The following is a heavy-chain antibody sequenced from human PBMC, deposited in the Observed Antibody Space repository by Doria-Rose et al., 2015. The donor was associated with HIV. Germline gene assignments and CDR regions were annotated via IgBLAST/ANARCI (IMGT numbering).Heavy chain of an antibody. Sequence: LEWLGFIGSKAYGGTTEYAASLKDRFTISRDDSNTIAYLHMNSLKTEDTAVYFCTKSYNNFWSGSYYDYWGPGTLVTVSS. V-gene: IGHV3-49*02. CDR3: TKSYNNFWSGSYYDY. D-gene: IGHD3-3*01. CDR2: IGSKAYGGTT. J-gene: IGHJ4*02.